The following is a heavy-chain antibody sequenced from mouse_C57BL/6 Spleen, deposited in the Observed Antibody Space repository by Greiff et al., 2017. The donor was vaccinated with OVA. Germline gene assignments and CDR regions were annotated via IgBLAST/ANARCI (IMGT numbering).Heavy chain of an antibody. CDR1: GYTFTSYW. Sequence: QVQLQQSGAELVKPGASVKMSCKASGYTFTSYWITWVKQRPGQGLEWIGDIYPGSGSTNYNEKFKSKATLTVDTSSSTAYMQLSSLTSEDSAVYYCARWYYGSSTWFAYWGQGTLVTVSA. CDR2: IYPGSGST. J-gene: IGHJ3*01. D-gene: IGHD1-1*01. CDR3: ARWYYGSSTWFAY. V-gene: IGHV1-55*01.